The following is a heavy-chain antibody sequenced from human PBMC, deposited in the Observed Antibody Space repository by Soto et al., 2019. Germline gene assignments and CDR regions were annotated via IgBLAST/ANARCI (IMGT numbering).Heavy chain of an antibody. Sequence: SDTLSLTCAVSGGSISSGGYSWSWIRQPPGKGLEWIGYIYHSGSTYYNPSLKSRVTISVDRSKNQFSLKLSSVTAADTAVYYCARVSGGVWSGYSQYNWFDPWGQGTLVTVSS. J-gene: IGHJ5*02. CDR2: IYHSGST. D-gene: IGHD3-3*01. CDR3: ARVSGGVWSGYSQYNWFDP. CDR1: GGSISSGGYS. V-gene: IGHV4-30-2*01.